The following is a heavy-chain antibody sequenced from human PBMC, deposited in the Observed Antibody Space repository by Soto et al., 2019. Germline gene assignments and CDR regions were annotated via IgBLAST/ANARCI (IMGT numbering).Heavy chain of an antibody. CDR2: IYSGGST. J-gene: IGHJ6*02. Sequence: GGSLRLSCAASGFTVSSNYMSWVRQAPGKGLEWVSVIYSGGSTYYADSVKGRFTISRDNSRNPLYLQMNSLRAEDTAVYYCARDTYGGYYYYGMDVWGQVPAVTVSS. D-gene: IGHD2-8*01. V-gene: IGHV3-53*01. CDR1: GFTVSSNY. CDR3: ARDTYGGYYYYGMDV.